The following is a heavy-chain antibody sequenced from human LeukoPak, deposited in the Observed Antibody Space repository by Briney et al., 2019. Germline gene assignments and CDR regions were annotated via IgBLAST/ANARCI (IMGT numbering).Heavy chain of an antibody. D-gene: IGHD3-3*01. Sequence: ASVKVSSTASGYTFTRYGISWVRQAPGQGLEWMGWISAYNGNTNYAQKLQSRVTMTTDTATSTAYMELRSLRADDTAVYYGARCVVLRFLEDNWFDPGGQGTLVTVSS. J-gene: IGHJ5*02. CDR2: ISAYNGNT. CDR3: ARCVVLRFLEDNWFDP. V-gene: IGHV1-18*01. CDR1: GYTFTRYG.